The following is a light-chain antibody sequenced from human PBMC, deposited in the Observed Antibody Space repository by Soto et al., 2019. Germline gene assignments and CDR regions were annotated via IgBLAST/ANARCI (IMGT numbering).Light chain of an antibody. Sequence: QSLLTQPPSVSAAPGQKVSISCSGSSSNVGKNFVSWYQHVPGKAPKLLIYDNQKRPSGIPDRFSASKSGTLATLDITGLQTGDEADYYCGTWDSSLTIGVIFGGGTKLTVL. J-gene: IGLJ2*01. CDR1: SSNVGKNF. CDR2: DNQ. V-gene: IGLV1-51*01. CDR3: GTWDSSLTIGVI.